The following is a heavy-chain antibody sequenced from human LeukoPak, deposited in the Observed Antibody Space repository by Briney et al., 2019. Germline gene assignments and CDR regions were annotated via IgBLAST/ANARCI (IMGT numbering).Heavy chain of an antibody. J-gene: IGHJ4*02. Sequence: GGSLRLSCAASGFTFNSYWMTWFRQAPGKGLEWVANIKEDGSEKYYVDSMKGRFTISRDNAKNSLYLQMNSLRAEDTAVYYCARVASGYALDCWGQGTLVTVSS. D-gene: IGHD5-12*01. CDR2: IKEDGSEK. CDR3: ARVASGYALDC. V-gene: IGHV3-7*01. CDR1: GFTFNSYW.